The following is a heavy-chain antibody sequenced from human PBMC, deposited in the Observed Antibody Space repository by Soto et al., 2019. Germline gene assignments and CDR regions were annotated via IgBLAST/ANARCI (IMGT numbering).Heavy chain of an antibody. CDR1: GCTVSSYA. V-gene: IGHV1-69*13. D-gene: IGHD3-22*01. CDR2: IIPIFGTA. Sequence: GASGKVSCKASGCTVSSYAISCVRQAPGQVLEWMGGIIPIFGTANYAQKFQGRVTITADESTSTAYMELSSLRSEDTAVYYCADAHLDYYASSGYYSYNWFDPWGQGTLVTVSS. CDR3: ADAHLDYYASSGYYSYNWFDP. J-gene: IGHJ5*02.